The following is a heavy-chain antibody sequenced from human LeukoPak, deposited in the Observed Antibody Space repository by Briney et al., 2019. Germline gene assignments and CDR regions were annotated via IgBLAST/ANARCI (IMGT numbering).Heavy chain of an antibody. CDR1: GGSLRSYY. V-gene: IGHV4-4*07. J-gene: IGHJ4*02. Sequence: PSETLSLNCTVSGGSLRSYYWSWIRQPSGGGLGWIGRIYTTGSTNYNPSLKSRVTMSVDTSRNQFYLKLSSVTAADTAMYYCARNSRYGEFDYWGQGTLVTVSS. CDR2: IYTTGST. CDR3: ARNSRYGEFDY. D-gene: IGHD4-17*01.